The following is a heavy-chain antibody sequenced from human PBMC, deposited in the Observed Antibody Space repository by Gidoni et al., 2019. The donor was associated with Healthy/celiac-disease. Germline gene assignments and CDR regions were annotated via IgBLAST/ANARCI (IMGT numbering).Heavy chain of an antibody. CDR3: AKPGAGEQIVVVPAALDY. J-gene: IGHJ4*02. Sequence: QVQLVESGGGVVQPGRSLRLSCAASGFTFSSYGMHWVRQAPGKGLEWVAVISYDGSNKYYADSVKGRFTISRDNSKNTLYLQMNSLRAEDTAVYYCAKPGAGEQIVVVPAALDYWGQGTLVTVSS. CDR2: ISYDGSNK. CDR1: GFTFSSYG. D-gene: IGHD2-2*01. V-gene: IGHV3-30*18.